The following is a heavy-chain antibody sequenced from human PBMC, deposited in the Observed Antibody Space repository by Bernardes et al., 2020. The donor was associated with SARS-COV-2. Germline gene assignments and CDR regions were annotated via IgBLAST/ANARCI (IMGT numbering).Heavy chain of an antibody. CDR2: ISGPGRT. Sequence: GGSLRLSCAASGFTFSNYAMSWVRQAPGKGLEWVSDISGPGRTYYADSVRGRFTIPRDNSKNTVYLEMNSLRVEDTAVYYCAKELAYGSSWRDYSYYFGMDVWGQGTTVTVSS. V-gene: IGHV3-23*01. D-gene: IGHD6-13*01. CDR3: AKELAYGSSWRDYSYYFGMDV. J-gene: IGHJ6*02. CDR1: GFTFSNYA.